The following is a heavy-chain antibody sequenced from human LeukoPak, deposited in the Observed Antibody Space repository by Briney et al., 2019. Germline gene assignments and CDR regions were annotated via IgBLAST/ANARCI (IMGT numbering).Heavy chain of an antibody. CDR3: ASNEPPRRRAPHYYYYYIDV. CDR2: INANSGGT. Sequence: GASVKVSCKASGYTFTGYYMHWVRQAPGQGLEWMGWINANSGGTNYAQKFQGRVTMTRDTSISTAYMELRRLRSDDTAVYYCASNEPPRRRAPHYYYYYIDVWGKGTTVTVSS. V-gene: IGHV1-2*02. CDR1: GYTFTGYY. J-gene: IGHJ6*03. D-gene: IGHD1-1*01.